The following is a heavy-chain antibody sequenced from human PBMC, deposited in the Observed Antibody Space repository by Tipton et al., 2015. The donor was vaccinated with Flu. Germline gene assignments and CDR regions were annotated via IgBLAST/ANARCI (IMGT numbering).Heavy chain of an antibody. V-gene: IGHV4-38-2*01. CDR1: GYSINSGYF. D-gene: IGHD4-11*01. J-gene: IGHJ5*01. CDR2: VSHSGRT. Sequence: TLSLTCAVSGYSINSGYFRGWIRQPPGKGLEWIGSVSHSGRTYYNPSLKSRATISVDTWKTQFSLKLTSVTAADTAVYYCARRDNSKYVSDPKKWFDSWGQGTQVTVSS. CDR3: ARRDNSKYVSDPKKWFDS.